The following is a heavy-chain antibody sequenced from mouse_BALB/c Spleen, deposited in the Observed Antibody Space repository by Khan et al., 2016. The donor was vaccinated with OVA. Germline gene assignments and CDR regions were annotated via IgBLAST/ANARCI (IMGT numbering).Heavy chain of an antibody. D-gene: IGHD2-14*01. J-gene: IGHJ1*01. V-gene: IGHV1S136*01. Sequence: VQLKESGPELVKPGASVKMSCKASGYTFTNYIMHWVKQKPGQGLEWIGYINPYNDGPKYNEKFKGKAILTSDKSSSTAYMELSSLTSEDSAVYYCARPHRYEWNFAVWGAETTVTVSS. CDR2: INPYNDGP. CDR1: GYTFTNYI. CDR3: ARPHRYEWNFAV.